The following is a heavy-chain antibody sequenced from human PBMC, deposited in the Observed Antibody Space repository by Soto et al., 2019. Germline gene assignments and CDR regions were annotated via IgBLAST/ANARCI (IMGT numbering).Heavy chain of an antibody. Sequence: PSETLSLTCAVYGGSFSGYYWSWIRQPPGKGLEWIGEINHSGSTNYNPSLKSRVTISVDTSKNQFSLKLSSVTAADTAVYYCARVSRITMVRGATRKVGWFDPWGQGTLVTVSS. J-gene: IGHJ5*02. D-gene: IGHD3-10*01. V-gene: IGHV4-34*01. CDR3: ARVSRITMVRGATRKVGWFDP. CDR1: GGSFSGYY. CDR2: INHSGST.